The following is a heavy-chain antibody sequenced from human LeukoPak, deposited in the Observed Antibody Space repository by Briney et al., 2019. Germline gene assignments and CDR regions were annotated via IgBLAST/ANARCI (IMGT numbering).Heavy chain of an antibody. Sequence: SQTLSLTCAVSGGSISSGGYSWRWIRQPPGKGLEWIGYIYHSGSTYYNPSPRRRVTVSVDRSKYQFSLKRSSVTAADTAVYYCDRESHGFDYWGQGTLVAVSS. J-gene: IGHJ4*02. CDR3: DRESHGFDY. V-gene: IGHV4-30-2*01. CDR2: IYHSGST. CDR1: GGSISSGGYS.